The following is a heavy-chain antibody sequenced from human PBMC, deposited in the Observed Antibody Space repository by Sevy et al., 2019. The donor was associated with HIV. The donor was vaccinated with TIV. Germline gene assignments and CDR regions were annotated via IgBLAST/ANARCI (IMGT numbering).Heavy chain of an antibody. CDR2: INPSGDTA. Sequence: ASVKVSCKASGYTFTSHYMHWVRQAPGQGLEWMGVINPSGDTASYAQKFQGRVTMTRDTSTSTAYMELNSLTSEDTAVYYCTRETVAVAGFFDFWGQGTLVTVSS. J-gene: IGHJ4*02. CDR3: TRETVAVAGFFDF. D-gene: IGHD6-19*01. V-gene: IGHV1-46*01. CDR1: GYTFTSHY.